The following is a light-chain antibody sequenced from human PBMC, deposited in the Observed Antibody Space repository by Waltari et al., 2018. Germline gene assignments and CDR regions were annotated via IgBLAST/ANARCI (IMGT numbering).Light chain of an antibody. CDR2: KAS. CDR3: QQYNNYYT. V-gene: IGKV1-5*03. CDR1: QSMSNW. J-gene: IGKJ2*01. Sequence: DVQMTQSPSTMSAFVGDRVTITCRASQSMSNWLAWYQQEPGRAPTLLISKASNLHSGVPSRFSGSGSETDFTLTTNSLQPDDFATYYCQQYNNYYTFGQGPK.